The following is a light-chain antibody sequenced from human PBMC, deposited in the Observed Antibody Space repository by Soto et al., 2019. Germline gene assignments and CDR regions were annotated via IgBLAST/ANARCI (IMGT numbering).Light chain of an antibody. Sequence: EMGLTQSPATLCLSPGERTSLSCWASHSRSSYLAWYQHKPGQAPRLLIYDASNRANGIPASFTGSGSGTDFTLTISSLEPEDFAVYFCQQRAGWPPTFGGGTKVDIK. J-gene: IGKJ4*01. CDR1: HSRSSY. CDR2: DAS. CDR3: QQRAGWPPT. V-gene: IGKV3-11*01.